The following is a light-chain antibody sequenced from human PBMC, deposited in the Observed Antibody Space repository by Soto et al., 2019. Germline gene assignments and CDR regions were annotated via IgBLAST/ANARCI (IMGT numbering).Light chain of an antibody. CDR3: QQRSTWSPT. Sequence: EIVLTQSPATLSLSPGDRATLSCRASQSVDAYLAWYQQRPGQAPRLLIFDASNRATGTPTRFSGRGSGTDFPLTISSLEHEDFAVYYCQQRSTWSPTFGQGTKVEIK. V-gene: IGKV3-11*01. J-gene: IGKJ1*01. CDR2: DAS. CDR1: QSVDAY.